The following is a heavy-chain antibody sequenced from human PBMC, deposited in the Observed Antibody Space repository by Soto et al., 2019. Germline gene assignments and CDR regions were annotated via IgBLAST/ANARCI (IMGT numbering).Heavy chain of an antibody. V-gene: IGHV5-10-1*01. CDR2: IDPSDSYT. J-gene: IGHJ6*02. CDR1: GYSFTSYW. CDR3: ARHPIVVVPAATQHYYYYGMDV. D-gene: IGHD2-2*01. Sequence: LKISWKGSGYSFTSYWISWVRQMPGKGLEWMGRIDPSDSYTNYSPSFQGHVTISADKSISTAYLQWSSLKASDTAMYYCARHPIVVVPAATQHYYYYGMDVWGQGTTVTVSS.